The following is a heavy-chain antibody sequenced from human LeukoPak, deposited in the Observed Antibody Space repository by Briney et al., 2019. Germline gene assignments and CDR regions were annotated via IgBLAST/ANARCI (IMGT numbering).Heavy chain of an antibody. Sequence: GGSLRLSCAASGFTFSSYAMSWVRQAPGKGLEWVSGIKDSGRSTYYADSVKGRFTISRGNSKNTLYLQMNSLRVEDTAVYYCAKVAERSTPPGFWDYWGQGTLVTVSS. J-gene: IGHJ4*02. D-gene: IGHD3-3*01. CDR3: AKVAERSTPPGFWDY. V-gene: IGHV3-23*01. CDR1: GFTFSSYA. CDR2: IKDSGRST.